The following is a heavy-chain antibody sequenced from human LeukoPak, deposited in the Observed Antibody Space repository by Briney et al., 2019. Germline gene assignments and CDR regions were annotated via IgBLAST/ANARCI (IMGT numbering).Heavy chain of an antibody. CDR3: ARDGGRYYDSNGYYGY. V-gene: IGHV4-34*01. CDR1: GGSFSGYY. J-gene: IGHJ4*02. Sequence: SETLSLTCAVYGGSFSGYYWSWIRQPPGKGLEWIGEINHSGSTNYNPSLKSRVTISVDTSKNQFSLKLSSVTAADTAVYYCARDGGRYYDSNGYYGYWGQGTLITVSS. D-gene: IGHD3-22*01. CDR2: INHSGST.